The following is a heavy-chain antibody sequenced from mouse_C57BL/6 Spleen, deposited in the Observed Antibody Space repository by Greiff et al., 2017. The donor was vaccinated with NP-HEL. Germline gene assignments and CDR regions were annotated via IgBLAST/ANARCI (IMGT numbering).Heavy chain of an antibody. V-gene: IGHV1-64*01. CDR3: ALGAYGNSFAY. Sequence: QVQLQQPGAELVKPGASVKLSCKASGYTFTSYWMHWVKQRPGQGLEWIGMIHPNSGSTNYNEKFKNKATLTVDKSSSTAYMQLSSLTSEDSAVEYCALGAYGNSFAYWGQGTLVTVSA. CDR2: IHPNSGST. J-gene: IGHJ3*01. CDR1: GYTFTSYW. D-gene: IGHD2-1*01.